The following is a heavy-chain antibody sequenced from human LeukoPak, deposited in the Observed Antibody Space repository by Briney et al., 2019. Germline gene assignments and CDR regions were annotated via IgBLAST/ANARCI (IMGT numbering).Heavy chain of an antibody. CDR1: GYTLTELS. V-gene: IGHV1-24*01. CDR2: FDPEDGET. CDR3: ARDSDRPTYYYGSGSYYDGDY. J-gene: IGHJ4*02. D-gene: IGHD3-10*01. Sequence: ASVKVSCKVSGYTLTELSMHWVRQAPGKGLEWMGGFDPEDGETIYAQKFQGRVTMTEDTSTSTAYMELRSLRSDDTAVYYCARDSDRPTYYYGSGSYYDGDYWGQGTLVTVSS.